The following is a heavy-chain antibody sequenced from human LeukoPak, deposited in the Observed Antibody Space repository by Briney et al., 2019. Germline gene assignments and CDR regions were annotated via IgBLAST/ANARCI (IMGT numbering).Heavy chain of an antibody. CDR2: ISGSGNRT. CDR1: GFTFSSYA. V-gene: IGHV3-23*01. CDR3: VRDYRDSSGDHQHFDY. Sequence: GGSLRLSCAASGFTFSSYAMNWVRQAPGKGLEWVSGISGSGNRTYYADSVKGRFTISRDNAKNSLYLQMSSLRAEDTAVYYCVRDYRDSSGDHQHFDYWGQGALVTVSS. D-gene: IGHD3-22*01. J-gene: IGHJ4*02.